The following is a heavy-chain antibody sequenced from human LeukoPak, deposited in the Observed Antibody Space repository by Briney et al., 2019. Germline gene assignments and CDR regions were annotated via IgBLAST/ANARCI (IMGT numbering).Heavy chain of an antibody. D-gene: IGHD1-1*01. CDR3: ARKNDFDI. CDR2: IYYSGRT. V-gene: IGHV4-59*01. J-gene: IGHJ3*02. CDR1: GGXISSDH. Sequence: PSETLSLTCTVSGGXISSDHWNWIRQPPGKGLEWIGCIYYSGRTYYNPSLKSRVTISVDMSKSQFSLRLTSVTAADTAVYYCARKNDFDIWGQGTLVTVPS.